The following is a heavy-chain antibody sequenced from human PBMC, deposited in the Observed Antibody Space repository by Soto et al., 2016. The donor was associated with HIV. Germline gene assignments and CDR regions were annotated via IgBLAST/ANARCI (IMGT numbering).Heavy chain of an antibody. CDR2: IDYSGST. Sequence: QVQLQESGPGLVKPSETLSLMCTVSGGSVSSRSYYWSWIRQPPGKGLEWIGYIDYSGSTKYNPSLKSRVTISVDTSKNLVFLKLNSVTAADTAVYYCARDRYYDSSHWFDPWGQGTQVHRLL. J-gene: IGHJ5*02. D-gene: IGHD3-22*01. CDR3: ARDRYYDSSHWFDP. V-gene: IGHV4-61*01. CDR1: GGSVSSRSYY.